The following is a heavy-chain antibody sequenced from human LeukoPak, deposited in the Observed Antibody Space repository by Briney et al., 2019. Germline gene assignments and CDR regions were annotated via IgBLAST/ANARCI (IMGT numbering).Heavy chain of an antibody. CDR3: ARHAPSGSYYMAIPYYFDY. V-gene: IGHV4-4*02. CDR1: GVSISSNYW. D-gene: IGHD1-26*01. Sequence: SETLSLTCAVSGVSISSNYWWTWVRQPPGKGLEWIGEIYHSGSTYYNPSLKSRVTISVDTSKNQFSLKLSSVTAADTAVYYCARHAPSGSYYMAIPYYFDYWGQGTLVTVSS. J-gene: IGHJ4*02. CDR2: IYHSGST.